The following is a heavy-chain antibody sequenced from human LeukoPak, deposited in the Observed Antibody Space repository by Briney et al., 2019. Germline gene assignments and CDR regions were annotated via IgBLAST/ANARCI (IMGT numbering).Heavy chain of an antibody. CDR3: ARDKPGIAAATFDR. D-gene: IGHD6-13*01. J-gene: IGHJ4*02. CDR2: ISSSGSTT. CDR1: GFTFSSYS. V-gene: IGHV3-48*04. Sequence: GGSLRLSCAASGFTFSSYSMNWVRQAPGKGLEWVSYISSSGSTTYYADSVKGRFTISRDNTKESLYLQMDSLRAEDTAVYYCARDKPGIAAATFDRWGQGTLVTV.